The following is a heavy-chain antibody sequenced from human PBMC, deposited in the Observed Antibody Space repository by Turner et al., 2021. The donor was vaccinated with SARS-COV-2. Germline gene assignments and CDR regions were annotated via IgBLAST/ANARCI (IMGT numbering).Heavy chain of an antibody. CDR3: AKDDNYDFWTGYYMY. CDR1: GFTFSSYG. J-gene: IGHJ4*02. Sequence: QVQLVESGGGVVQPGRSLRLSCAASGFTFSSYGMHWVRQAPGKGLEWVAVISYDGSNKYYADSVKGRFTIPRDNSKNTLYLQMNSLRAEDTAVYYCAKDDNYDFWTGYYMYWGQGTLVTVSS. D-gene: IGHD3-3*01. CDR2: ISYDGSNK. V-gene: IGHV3-30*18.